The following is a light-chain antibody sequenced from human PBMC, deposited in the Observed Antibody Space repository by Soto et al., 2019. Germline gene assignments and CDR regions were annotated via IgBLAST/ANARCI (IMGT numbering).Light chain of an antibody. Sequence: QSALTQPPSASGSPGQSVTISCTGTSSDLGGYNYVSWYQQHPGKAPKLMIYEVSKRPSGVPDRFSGSNSGTTASLTVSELHAENEANYYCRSYAGSNNHVVFGGGTKLTVL. CDR3: RSYAGSNNHVV. CDR1: SSDLGGYNY. CDR2: EVS. J-gene: IGLJ2*01. V-gene: IGLV2-8*01.